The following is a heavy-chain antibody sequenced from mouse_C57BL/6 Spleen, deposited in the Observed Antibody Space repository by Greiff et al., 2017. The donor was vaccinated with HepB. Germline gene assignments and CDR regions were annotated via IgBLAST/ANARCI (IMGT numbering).Heavy chain of an antibody. CDR3: ARLYGSTPYFDY. Sequence: EVKLVESGGGLVKPGGSLKLSCAASGFTFSSYAMSWVRQTPEKRLEWVATISDGGSYTYYPDNVKGRFTISRDNAKNNLYLQMSHLKSEDTAMYYCARLYGSTPYFDYWGQGTTLTVSS. J-gene: IGHJ2*01. D-gene: IGHD1-1*01. CDR2: ISDGGSYT. CDR1: GFTFSSYA. V-gene: IGHV5-4*03.